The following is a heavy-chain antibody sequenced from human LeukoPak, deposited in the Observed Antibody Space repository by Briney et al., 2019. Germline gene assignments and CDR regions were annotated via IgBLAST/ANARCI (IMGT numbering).Heavy chain of an antibody. V-gene: IGHV1-8*01. CDR1: GYTFTSYD. J-gene: IGHJ4*02. CDR2: MNPNSGNT. CDR3: ARGQGSHGQQLGDY. Sequence: GASVKVSCKASGYTFTSYDINWVRQATGQGLEWMGWMNPNSGNTGYAQKFQGRVTMTRNTSTSTVFMELSSLRSDDTAMYYCARGQGSHGQQLGDYWGQGTLVTVFS. D-gene: IGHD6-13*01.